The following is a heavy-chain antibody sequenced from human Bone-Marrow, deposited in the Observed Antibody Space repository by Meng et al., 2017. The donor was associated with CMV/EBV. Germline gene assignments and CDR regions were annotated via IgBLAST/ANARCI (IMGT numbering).Heavy chain of an antibody. CDR3: ARVDYYDSSAFDY. CDR1: GFTFRSYW. D-gene: IGHD3-22*01. Sequence: GESLKISCAASGFTFRSYWMTWVRQAPGKGLEWVSGINWNGGSTGYADSVKGRFTISRDNAKNSLYLQMNSLRAEDTALYYCARVDYYDSSAFDYWGQGTLVTVSS. CDR2: INWNGGST. V-gene: IGHV3-20*04. J-gene: IGHJ4*02.